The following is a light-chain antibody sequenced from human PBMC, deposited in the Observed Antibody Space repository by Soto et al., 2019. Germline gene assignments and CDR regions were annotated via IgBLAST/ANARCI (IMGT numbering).Light chain of an antibody. CDR1: SGHSFYI. V-gene: IGLV4-60*02. J-gene: IGLJ3*02. CDR3: ETWASTTQV. CDR2: LEGSGSY. Sequence: QSVLTQSSSASASLGSSVKLTCTLSSGHSFYIIAWHQQQPGKAPRSLMKLEGSGSYRKESRVPDRFSGFRYGANRYLTITNLHFEDEAEYYCETWASTTQVFGGGTTLTVL.